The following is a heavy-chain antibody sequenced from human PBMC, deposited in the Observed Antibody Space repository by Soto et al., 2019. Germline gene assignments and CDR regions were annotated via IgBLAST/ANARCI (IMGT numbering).Heavy chain of an antibody. J-gene: IGHJ5*02. CDR2: IYYSGYT. D-gene: IGHD3-9*01. CDR1: GDSTTSDAYY. CDR3: VSGTSFYDVLTGYYVDRWFDP. V-gene: IGHV4-39*01. Sequence: QLQLRESGPGLVKPSETLSLTCSVSGDSTTSDAYYWGWIRQPPGKGLEWLGSIYYSGYTYYNPSLTRRVAISVDRARNQFSLNLRSVTAADTAVYYCVSGTSFYDVLTGYYVDRWFDPWGQGTLVTVSS.